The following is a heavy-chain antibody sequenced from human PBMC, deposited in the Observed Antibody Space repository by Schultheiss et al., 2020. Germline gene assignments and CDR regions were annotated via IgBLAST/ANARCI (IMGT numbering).Heavy chain of an antibody. J-gene: IGHJ2*01. CDR3: GKGMTDRDTRADV. D-gene: IGHD2-15*01. CDR1: GFTFSSYG. V-gene: IGHV3-21*04. CDR2: ISSSSSYI. Sequence: GGSLRLSCAASGFTFSSYGMHWVRQAPGKGLEWVSSISSSSSYIYYADSVKGRFTISRDNAKNSLYLQMNSLRAEDTAVYYCGKGMTDRDTRADVWGRGTLVTFSS.